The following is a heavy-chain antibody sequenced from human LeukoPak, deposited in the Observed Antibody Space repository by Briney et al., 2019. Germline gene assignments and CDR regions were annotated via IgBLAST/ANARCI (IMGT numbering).Heavy chain of an antibody. CDR3: ARAQGYCSSPSCYPFDY. J-gene: IGHJ4*02. Sequence: ASVKVSCKASGGTFSSYAISWVRQAPGQGLEWTGRIIPILGIANYAQKFQGRVTITADTSTSTAYMELSSLRSEDTAVYYCARAQGYCSSPSCYPFDYWGQGTLVTVSS. CDR2: IIPILGIA. D-gene: IGHD2-2*01. CDR1: GGTFSSYA. V-gene: IGHV1-69*04.